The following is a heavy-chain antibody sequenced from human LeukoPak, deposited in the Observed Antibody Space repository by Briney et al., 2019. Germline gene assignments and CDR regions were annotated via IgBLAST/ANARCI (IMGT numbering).Heavy chain of an antibody. J-gene: IGHJ4*02. D-gene: IGHD2-2*01. Sequence: SETLSLTCAVYGGSFSGYYWSWIRQPPGKGLEWIGEINHSGSTNYNPSLKSRVTISVDTSKNQFSLKLSSVTAADTAVYYCARSRARYCSSTSCLDLDYWGQGTLVTVSS. CDR2: INHSGST. CDR1: GGSFSGYY. CDR3: ARSRARYCSSTSCLDLDY. V-gene: IGHV4-34*01.